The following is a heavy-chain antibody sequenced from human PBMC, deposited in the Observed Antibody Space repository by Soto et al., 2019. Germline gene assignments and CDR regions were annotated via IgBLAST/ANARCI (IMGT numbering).Heavy chain of an antibody. CDR1: GFTFSNYG. CDR3: AKDGAPRYCSRSSCHPAGAY. D-gene: IGHD2-15*01. V-gene: IGHV3-30*18. CDR2: ISYDGSHK. J-gene: IGHJ4*02. Sequence: QVQLVESGGGVVQPWRSLRLSCAGSGFTFSNYGLHWVRQAPGKGLEWVAVISYDGSHKYYADSVTGRFTISRDNSNNMLYLQMDSLRAEDTAVYYCAKDGAPRYCSRSSCHPAGAYWGQGTLVTVSS.